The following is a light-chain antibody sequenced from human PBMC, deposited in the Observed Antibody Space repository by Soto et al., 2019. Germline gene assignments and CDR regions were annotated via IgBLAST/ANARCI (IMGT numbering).Light chain of an antibody. J-gene: IGKJ4*01. CDR3: QRSGGSVS. CDR1: QNFGSSY. V-gene: IGKV3-20*01. Sequence: EVVLTQSPDTVSLSPGERAALSCLASQNFGSSYLAWYQQKRGQAPRFLIYGASSRATGIPDRFSGSGSGTDFTLTISRLEPEDFAVYYCQRSGGSVSFGGGTKVDIK. CDR2: GAS.